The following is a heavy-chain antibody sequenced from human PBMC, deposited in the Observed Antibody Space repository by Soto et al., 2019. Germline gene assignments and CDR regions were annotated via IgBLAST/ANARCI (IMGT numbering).Heavy chain of an antibody. CDR1: GGSISSYY. CDR2: IYYSGST. D-gene: IGHD2-15*01. V-gene: IGHV4-59*08. J-gene: IGHJ6*03. Sequence: SETLSLTCTVSGGSISSYYWSWIRQPPGKGLEWIGYIYYSGSTNYNPSLKSRVTISVDTSKNQFSLKLSSVTAADTAVYYCARHVGYCSGGSCYSKGYYYYMDVWGKGTTLTVSS. CDR3: ARHVGYCSGGSCYSKGYYYYMDV.